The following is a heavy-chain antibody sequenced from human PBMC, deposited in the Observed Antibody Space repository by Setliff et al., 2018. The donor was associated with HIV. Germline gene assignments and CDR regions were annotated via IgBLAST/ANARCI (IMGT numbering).Heavy chain of an antibody. J-gene: IGHJ4*02. D-gene: IGHD2-21*02. V-gene: IGHV4-61*10. CDR1: GGSFSSGNYY. Sequence: SETLSLTCTVPGGSFSSGNYYWSWIRQPAGKGLEWIGEMNDSGSTNYNPSLKSRVTISVDTSKNQFSLMLESVTAADTALYYCARDFKKGRLPSYFDYWGQGSLVTVSS. CDR3: ARDFKKGRLPSYFDY. CDR2: MNDSGST.